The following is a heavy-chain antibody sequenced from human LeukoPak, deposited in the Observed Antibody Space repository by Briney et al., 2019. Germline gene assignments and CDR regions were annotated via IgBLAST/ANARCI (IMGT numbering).Heavy chain of an antibody. CDR1: GGTFSSYA. D-gene: IGHD6-6*01. Sequence: SVKVSCKASGGTFSSYAISWVRQAPGQGLEWMGGIIPIFGTANYAQKFQGRVTITADESTSTAYMELSSLRSEDTAVYYCARAKESSSSGVGNWFDPWGQGTLVTVSS. J-gene: IGHJ5*02. CDR2: IIPIFGTA. V-gene: IGHV1-69*01. CDR3: ARAKESSSSGVGNWFDP.